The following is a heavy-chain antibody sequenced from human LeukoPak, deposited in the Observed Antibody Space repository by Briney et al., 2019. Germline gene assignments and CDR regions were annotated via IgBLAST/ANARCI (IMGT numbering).Heavy chain of an antibody. CDR2: IRSKDYGGTT. CDR3: TRSPYLHYYFYYMDV. D-gene: IGHD5/OR15-5a*01. Sequence: PGGSLRLSCRASGFTFGDYAMSWFRQAPGKGLEWVSFIRSKDYGGTTDYAASVKGRFTISRDDSKSIAYLQMNSLKTEDTAVYYCTRSPYLHYYFYYMDVWGKGTTVTVSS. CDR1: GFTFGDYA. J-gene: IGHJ6*03. V-gene: IGHV3-49*03.